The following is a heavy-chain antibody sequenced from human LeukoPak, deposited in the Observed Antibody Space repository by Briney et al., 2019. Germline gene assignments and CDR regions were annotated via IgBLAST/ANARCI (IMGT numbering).Heavy chain of an antibody. Sequence: PGGSLRLSCAASGFTLSSYAMTWVRQAPGRGLEWVSSVDGGGGGTYYADSVKGRFTISRDNSKDTLYLQMNSLRAEDTAVYYCAKELMVRGVRSFDYWGQGTLVTVSS. D-gene: IGHD3-10*01. J-gene: IGHJ4*02. CDR3: AKELMVRGVRSFDY. V-gene: IGHV3-23*01. CDR2: VDGGGGGT. CDR1: GFTLSSYA.